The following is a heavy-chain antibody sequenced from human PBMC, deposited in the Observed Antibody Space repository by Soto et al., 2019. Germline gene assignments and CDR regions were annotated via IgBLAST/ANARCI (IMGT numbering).Heavy chain of an antibody. Sequence: QVQLQQWGAGLLKPSETLSLTCAVYGGSFSGYYWSWIRQPPGKGLEWIGEINHSGSTNYNPSLKRRVTISVDTSKNQFSLKLSSVTAADTAVYYGAKVSIAAAGYFDYWGQGTLVTVSS. V-gene: IGHV4-34*01. J-gene: IGHJ4*02. D-gene: IGHD6-13*01. CDR1: GGSFSGYY. CDR2: INHSGST. CDR3: AKVSIAAAGYFDY.